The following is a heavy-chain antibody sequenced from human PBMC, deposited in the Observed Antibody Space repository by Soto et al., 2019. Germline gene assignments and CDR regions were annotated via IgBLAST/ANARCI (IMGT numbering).Heavy chain of an antibody. CDR2: INAGNGNT. CDR3: ARGGRVFGIMVRAFDY. D-gene: IGHD3-10*01. J-gene: IGHJ4*02. CDR1: GYTFTSYA. V-gene: IGHV1-3*01. Sequence: QVQLVQSGAEVKKPGASVKVSCKASGYTFTSYAMHWVRQAPGQRLEWMGWINAGNGNTKYSQKFQGRVTITRDTAASTGYMELGSQRSEGTAVYYCARGGRVFGIMVRAFDYWGQGNLVTVSS.